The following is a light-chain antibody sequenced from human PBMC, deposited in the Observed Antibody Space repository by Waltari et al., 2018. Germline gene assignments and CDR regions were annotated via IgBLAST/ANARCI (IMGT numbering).Light chain of an antibody. CDR1: SSDVGRYDY. CDR2: EVS. CDR3: YSYAATYSI. Sequence: QSALTQPRSVSGSPGQSVTISCTGSSSDVGRYDYVSWYQQRPGKPPKLIISEVSQRPSGVPARCSGSKSGNTASLTISGLQADDEADYYCYSYAATYSIFGGGTKLTVL. V-gene: IGLV2-11*01. J-gene: IGLJ2*01.